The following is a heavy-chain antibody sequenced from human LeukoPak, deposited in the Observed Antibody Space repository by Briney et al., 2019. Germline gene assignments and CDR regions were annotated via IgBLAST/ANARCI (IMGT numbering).Heavy chain of an antibody. CDR3: ARDPLQTPVTTKGEWYGL. CDR2: INHSGST. D-gene: IGHD4-17*01. Sequence: SSETLSLTCAVYGGSFSGYYWSWIRQPPGKGLEWIGEINHSGSTNYNPSLKSRVTISVDTSKNQFSLKLSSVTAADTAVYYCARDPLQTPVTTKGEWYGLWGQGTLVTVSS. CDR1: GGSFSGYY. V-gene: IGHV4-34*01. J-gene: IGHJ5*02.